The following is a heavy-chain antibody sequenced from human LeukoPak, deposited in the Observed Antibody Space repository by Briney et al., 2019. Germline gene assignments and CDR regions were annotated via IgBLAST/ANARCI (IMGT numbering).Heavy chain of an antibody. V-gene: IGHV4-31*03. Sequence: PSETLSLTCTVSGGSISSGGYYWSRIRQHPGTGLEWIGYIYYSGSTYYNPSLKSRVTISVDTSKNQFSLKLSSVTAADTAVYYCARDRVVVTATSSYWYFDLWGRGTLVTVSS. CDR3: ARDRVVVTATSSYWYFDL. D-gene: IGHD2-21*02. CDR1: GGSISSGGYY. J-gene: IGHJ2*01. CDR2: IYYSGST.